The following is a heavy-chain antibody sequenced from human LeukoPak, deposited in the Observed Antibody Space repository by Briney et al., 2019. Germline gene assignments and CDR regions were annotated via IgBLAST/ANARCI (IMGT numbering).Heavy chain of an antibody. CDR3: SIGYLGCFWSGYSCNWFDP. CDR2: MNPNSGNT. D-gene: IGHD3-3*01. J-gene: IGHJ5*02. Sequence: ASVRVSCKASGYSFTSYDINWVRQATGQGLEWMGWMNPNSGNTVYAQKFQGRVTMTRNTSISTDYMELSSLRAENTAVSYCSIGYLGCFWSGYSCNWFDPWGQGTLVTDSS. CDR1: GYSFTSYD. V-gene: IGHV1-8*01.